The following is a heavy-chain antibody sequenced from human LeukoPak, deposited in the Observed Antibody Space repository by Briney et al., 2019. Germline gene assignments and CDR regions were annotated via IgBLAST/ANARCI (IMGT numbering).Heavy chain of an antibody. D-gene: IGHD3-10*01. J-gene: IGHJ6*03. V-gene: IGHV4-39*01. CDR3: ASIFGSGSSPHPYYYYYYMDV. Sequence: SETLSLTCTVSGGSISSSSYYWGWIRQPPGKGLEWIGSIYYSGSTYYNPSLKSRVTISVDTSKNQFSLKLSSVTAADTAVYYCASIFGSGSSPHPYYYYYYMDVWGKGTTVTISS. CDR2: IYYSGST. CDR1: GGSISSSSYY.